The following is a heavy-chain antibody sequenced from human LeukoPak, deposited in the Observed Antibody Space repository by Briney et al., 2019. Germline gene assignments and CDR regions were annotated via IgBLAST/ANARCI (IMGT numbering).Heavy chain of an antibody. D-gene: IGHD6-19*01. CDR2: ISGSGGST. J-gene: IGHJ4*02. V-gene: IGHV3-23*01. CDR3: AKESGWSPVGDY. CDR1: GFTFSSYS. Sequence: PGGSLRLSCAASGFTFSSYSMNWVRQAPGKGLEWVSAISGSGGSTYYADSVKGRFTISRDNSKNTLYLQMNSLRAEDTAVYYCAKESGWSPVGDYWGQGTLVTVSS.